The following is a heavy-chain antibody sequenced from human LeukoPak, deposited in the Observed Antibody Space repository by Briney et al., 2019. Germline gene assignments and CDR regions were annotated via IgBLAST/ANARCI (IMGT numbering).Heavy chain of an antibody. CDR1: GFTFRSYG. CDR3: ARDLDGSGSYMWW. D-gene: IGHD3-10*01. V-gene: IGHV3-30*03. Sequence: PGGSLRLSCAASGFTFRSYGMHWVRQAPGKGLEWVAVISYDGSNKYYADSVRGRFTISRDNSKNTLYLQMNSLRAEDTALYYCARDLDGSGSYMWWWGQGTLVTVSS. J-gene: IGHJ4*02. CDR2: ISYDGSNK.